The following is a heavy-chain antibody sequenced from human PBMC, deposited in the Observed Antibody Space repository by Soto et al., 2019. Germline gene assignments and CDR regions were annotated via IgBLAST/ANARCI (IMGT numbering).Heavy chain of an antibody. J-gene: IGHJ4*02. Sequence: GGSLRLSCAASGFTFSSYGMHWVRQAPGKGLEWVAVISYDGSNKYYADSVKGRFTISRDNSKNTLYLQMNSLRAEDTAVYYCAKDIAAAGMDYFDYWGQGTLVTVSS. D-gene: IGHD6-13*01. CDR3: AKDIAAAGMDYFDY. V-gene: IGHV3-30*18. CDR2: ISYDGSNK. CDR1: GFTFSSYG.